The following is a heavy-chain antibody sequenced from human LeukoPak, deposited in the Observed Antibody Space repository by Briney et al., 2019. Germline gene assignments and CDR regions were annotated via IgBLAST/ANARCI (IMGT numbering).Heavy chain of an antibody. CDR1: GFIFGDYY. J-gene: IGHJ6*02. CDR2: IYSGGST. V-gene: IGHV3-53*01. CDR3: ARVSSHYYYGMDV. Sequence: GGTLRLSCKASGFIFGDYYMNWIRQAPGKGLEWVSVIYSGGSTYYADSVKGRFTISRDNSKNTLYLQMNSLRAEDTAVYYCARVSSHYYYGMDVWGQGTTVTVSS.